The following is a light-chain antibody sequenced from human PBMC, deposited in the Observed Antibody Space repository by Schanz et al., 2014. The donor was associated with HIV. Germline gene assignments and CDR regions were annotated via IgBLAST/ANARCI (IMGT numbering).Light chain of an antibody. Sequence: QSVLTQPPSVSGAPGQSVTISCTGSSSNLGAYSDVHWYQQLPGTAPKLLIYGNNNRPSGVPDRFSGSKSGTSASLAITGLQAEDEADYYCQFYDTSLSGSVFGPGTKLTVL. V-gene: IGLV1-40*01. CDR2: GNN. CDR3: QFYDTSLSGSV. J-gene: IGLJ1*01. CDR1: SSNLGAYSD.